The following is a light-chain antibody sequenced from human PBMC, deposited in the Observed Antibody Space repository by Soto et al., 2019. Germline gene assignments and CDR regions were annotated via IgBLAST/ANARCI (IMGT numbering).Light chain of an antibody. V-gene: IGKV1-5*01. CDR1: QTISNW. J-gene: IGKJ4*01. CDR2: DAS. Sequence: DIQMTQSPSTLSASVGDRVTITCRASQTISNWLAWYQQKPGKAPKVLIFDASTLDGGVPSRFSGRRSGTDFTLTIRSLRPIDFATYCCQQYNPFPLTLVGGTRVDSK. CDR3: QQYNPFPLT.